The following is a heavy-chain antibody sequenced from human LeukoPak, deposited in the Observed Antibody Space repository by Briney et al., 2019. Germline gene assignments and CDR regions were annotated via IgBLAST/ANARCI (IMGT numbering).Heavy chain of an antibody. V-gene: IGHV3-21*01. CDR3: ARVRLGSSWSDY. Sequence: GGSLRLSCAASGFTFSSYSMNWVRQAPGKGLEWVSSISSSSSYIYYADSVKGRFTISRDNAKNSLYLQMNSLRAEATAVYYCARVRLGSSWSDYWGQGTLVTVSS. CDR1: GFTFSSYS. J-gene: IGHJ4*02. D-gene: IGHD6-13*01. CDR2: ISSSSSYI.